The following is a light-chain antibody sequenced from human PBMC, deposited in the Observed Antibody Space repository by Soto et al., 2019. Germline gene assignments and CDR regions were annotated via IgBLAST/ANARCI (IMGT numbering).Light chain of an antibody. CDR1: QSVSNSH. V-gene: IGKV3-20*01. CDR3: QQYDKSPLT. J-gene: IGKJ4*01. Sequence: EIVLTQSPGTLSLSPGERATLSCRASQSVSNSHLAWHQQKPGQAPRLLIFGASSRAAGIPDRFSGSGSGTDFTLTISRLEPEDYAVYYCQQYDKSPLTFGGGTKVDIK. CDR2: GAS.